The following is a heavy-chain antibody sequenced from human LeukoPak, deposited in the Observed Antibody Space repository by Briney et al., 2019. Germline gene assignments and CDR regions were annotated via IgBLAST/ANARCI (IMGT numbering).Heavy chain of an antibody. V-gene: IGHV3-30*03. CDR1: GFTFITYG. D-gene: IGHD6-13*01. J-gene: IGHJ5*02. CDR2: ISSDGSNR. Sequence: GGSLRLSCAASGFTFITYGMHCVRQAPGKGLEWVAVISSDGSNRYYEDSVKGRFTISRDNSKNTLYLQMNSLRPEDTAVYYCATHRGDGSSLFDPWGQGTLVTVSS. CDR3: ATHRGDGSSLFDP.